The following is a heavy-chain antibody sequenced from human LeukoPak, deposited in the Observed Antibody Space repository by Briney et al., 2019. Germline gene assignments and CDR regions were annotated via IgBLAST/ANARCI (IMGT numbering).Heavy chain of an antibody. V-gene: IGHV4-34*01. D-gene: IGHD6-13*01. CDR1: GGSFSGYY. CDR2: INHSGST. Sequence: SETLSLTCAVYGGSFSGYYWSWIRQPPGKGLEWIGEINHSGSTNYNPSLKSRVTISVDTSKNQFSLKLSSVTAADTAVYYCARDKIAAAGAPTLYYYYGMDVWGQGTTVTVSS. J-gene: IGHJ6*02. CDR3: ARDKIAAAGAPTLYYYYGMDV.